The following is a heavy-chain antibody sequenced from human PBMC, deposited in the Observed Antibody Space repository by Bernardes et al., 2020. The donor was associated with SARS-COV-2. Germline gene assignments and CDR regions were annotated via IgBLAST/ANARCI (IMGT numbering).Heavy chain of an antibody. D-gene: IGHD5-12*01. CDR1: GGSISSYY. CDR2: IYYSGST. Sequence: ETLSLTCTVSGGSISSYYWSWIRQPPGKGLEWIGYIYYSGSTNYNPSLKSRVTISVDTSKNQFSLKLSSVTAADTAVYYCAASRDGYKYYFDYWGQGTLVTVSS. J-gene: IGHJ4*02. CDR3: AASRDGYKYYFDY. V-gene: IGHV4-59*08.